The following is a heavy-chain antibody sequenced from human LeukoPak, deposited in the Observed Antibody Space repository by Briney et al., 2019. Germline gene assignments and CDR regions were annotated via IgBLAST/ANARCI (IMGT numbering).Heavy chain of an antibody. D-gene: IGHD5-18*01. CDR1: GGSFSSSSYY. V-gene: IGHV4-39*01. J-gene: IGHJ4*02. Sequence: SETLSLTCAVYGGSFSSSSYYWGWIRQPPGKGLEWIGSIYYSGSTYYNPSLKSRVTMSVDTSKNQFPLKLSSETAAGTAVDYCARLEYSYGSLEVYWGQGTLVTVSS. CDR3: ARLEYSYGSLEVY. CDR2: IYYSGST.